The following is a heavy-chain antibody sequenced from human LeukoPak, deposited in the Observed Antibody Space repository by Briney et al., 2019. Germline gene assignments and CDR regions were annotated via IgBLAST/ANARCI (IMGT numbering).Heavy chain of an antibody. CDR2: ISSSGSTI. CDR3: ARGDNGSYYFDY. Sequence: GGSLRLSCAASGISVSSIYVNWVRQAPGKGLEWVSYISSSGSTIYYADSVKGRFTISRDNAKNSLYLQMSSLRAEDTAVYYCARGDNGSYYFDYWGQGTLVTVSS. V-gene: IGHV3-48*03. CDR1: GISVSSIY. D-gene: IGHD1-26*01. J-gene: IGHJ4*02.